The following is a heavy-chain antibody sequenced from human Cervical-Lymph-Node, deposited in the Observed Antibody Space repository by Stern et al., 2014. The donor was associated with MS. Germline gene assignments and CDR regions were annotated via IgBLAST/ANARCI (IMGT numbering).Heavy chain of an antibody. CDR1: GGTFSTYV. J-gene: IGHJ6*02. CDR2: IALLFETT. D-gene: IGHD3-22*01. V-gene: IGHV1-69*01. Sequence: QVQLVESGAEVKKPGSSVKVSCKASGGTFSTYVINWVRQAPGQGLEWMGGIALLFETTNYAQKFQGRVTITADESTSTVYMELSSLRSEDTAVYYCARLDTSGYFYYDMDVWGQGTTVTVSS. CDR3: ARLDTSGYFYYDMDV.